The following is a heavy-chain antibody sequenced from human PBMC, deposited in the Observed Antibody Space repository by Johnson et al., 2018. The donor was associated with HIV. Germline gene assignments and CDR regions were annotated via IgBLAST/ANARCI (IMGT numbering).Heavy chain of an antibody. CDR3: AKDQSPLMTWWDAFDI. D-gene: IGHD2-8*02. CDR2: INSDGNST. V-gene: IGHV3-74*01. Sequence: VQLVESGGGLVQPGGSLRLSCVVSGFTFSNYWMHWVRQAPGKGLVWVSRINSDGNSTNYADSVKGRFTISRDNSKNTLYLQMNSLRAEDTAVYYCAKDQSPLMTWWDAFDIWGQGTMVTVSS. J-gene: IGHJ3*02. CDR1: GFTFSNYW.